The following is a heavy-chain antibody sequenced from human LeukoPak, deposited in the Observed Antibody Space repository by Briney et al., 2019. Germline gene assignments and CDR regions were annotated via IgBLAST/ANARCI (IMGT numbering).Heavy chain of an antibody. Sequence: GASVKVSCKASGGTFSSYAISWVRQAPGQGLEWMGGIITIIGKANYAQKFQGQVTITADKSTSTAYMELSSLRSEDPAVYYCTRARYFARFSVASWFDPWGPGTLVTVSS. V-gene: IGHV1-69*06. CDR3: TRARYFARFSVASWFDP. CDR1: GGTFSSYA. CDR2: IITIIGKA. D-gene: IGHD3-9*01. J-gene: IGHJ5*02.